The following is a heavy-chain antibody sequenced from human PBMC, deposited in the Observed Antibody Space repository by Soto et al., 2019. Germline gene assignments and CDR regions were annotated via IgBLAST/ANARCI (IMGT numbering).Heavy chain of an antibody. J-gene: IGHJ4*02. CDR3: ARSDSSGYYRDY. CDR2: IIPILGIA. Sequence: ASVKVSCKASGGTFSSYTISWVRQAPGQGLEWMGRIIPILGIANYAQKFQGRVTITADKSTSTAYMELSSLRSEDTAVYYCARSDSSGYYRDYWGQGTLVTVSS. V-gene: IGHV1-69*02. D-gene: IGHD3-22*01. CDR1: GGTFSSYT.